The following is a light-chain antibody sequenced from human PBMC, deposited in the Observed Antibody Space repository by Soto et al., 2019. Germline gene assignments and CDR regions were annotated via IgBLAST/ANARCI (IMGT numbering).Light chain of an antibody. CDR3: QQYGSSPPIT. V-gene: IGKV3-20*01. Sequence: EIVSTQSPGALSLSTGERATLSCRASQSVSSSYLAWYQQKPGQAPRLLIYGASSRATGIPDRFSGSGSGTDFTLTISRLEPEDFAVYYCQQYGSSPPITLGQGTRLEIK. CDR1: QSVSSSY. CDR2: GAS. J-gene: IGKJ5*01.